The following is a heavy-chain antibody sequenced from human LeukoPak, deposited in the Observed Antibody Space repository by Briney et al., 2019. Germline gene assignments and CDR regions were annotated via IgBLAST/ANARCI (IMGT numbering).Heavy chain of an antibody. Sequence: HPSESLSLTCAVSGVAFSNYYWSWVRQSPTKGLEWIGEINHSGYTNYNPSLKSRVTISIDTSKNQFSLMVISVTAADTGVYYCTRAVAGHPDWGQGTLVTVSS. CDR2: INHSGYT. D-gene: IGHD6-19*01. V-gene: IGHV4-34*01. CDR1: GVAFSNYY. CDR3: TRAVAGHPD. J-gene: IGHJ4*02.